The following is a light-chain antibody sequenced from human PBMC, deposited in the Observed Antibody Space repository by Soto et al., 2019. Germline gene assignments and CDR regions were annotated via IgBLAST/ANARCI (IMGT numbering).Light chain of an antibody. CDR1: QSVSSY. CDR2: DAS. V-gene: IGKV3-11*01. J-gene: IGKJ4*01. Sequence: EIVLSQSPATLSSSPGERATVSCRASQSVSSYLAWYQQKPGQAPRLLISDASNRATGNPARFSGSGSGTDFPLTISSLEPEDFAVYYGRRCSILPLTFGGGTKGEIK. CDR3: RRCSILPLT.